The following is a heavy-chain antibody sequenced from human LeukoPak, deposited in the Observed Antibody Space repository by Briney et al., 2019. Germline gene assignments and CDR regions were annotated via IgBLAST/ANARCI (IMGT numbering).Heavy chain of an antibody. D-gene: IGHD2-21*02. CDR2: IIPIFGTA. J-gene: IGHJ5*02. Sequence: SVKVSCKTSGGTFSNYTISWVRQAPGQGLEWMGGIIPIFGTANYAQKFQGKVTITADKSTSTAYMDLSSLRFEDTAVYYCARTYCGGDCYSSRGWFDTWGQGTLVTVSS. CDR1: GGTFSNYT. V-gene: IGHV1-69*06. CDR3: ARTYCGGDCYSSRGWFDT.